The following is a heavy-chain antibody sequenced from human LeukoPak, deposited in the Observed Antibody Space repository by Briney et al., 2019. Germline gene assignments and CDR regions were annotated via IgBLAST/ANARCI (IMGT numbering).Heavy chain of an antibody. CDR3: ARHGPYGSGSFPSPYYFDY. CDR2: VYYSGST. V-gene: IGHV4-59*08. Sequence: KTSETLSLTCTVSGGSISSYYWSWIRQPPGKGLERIGYVYYSGSTNYNPSLKSRVTISVDTSKNQFSLKLSSVTAADTAVYYCARHGPYGSGSFPSPYYFDYWGQGTLVTVSS. CDR1: GGSISSYY. D-gene: IGHD3-10*01. J-gene: IGHJ4*02.